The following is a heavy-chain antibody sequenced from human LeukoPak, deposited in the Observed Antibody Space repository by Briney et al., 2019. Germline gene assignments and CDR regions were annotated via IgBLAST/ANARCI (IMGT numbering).Heavy chain of an antibody. CDR1: GYSFTSYW. CDR3: ARLGNCGGDCSLDAFDI. V-gene: IGHV5-51*01. D-gene: IGHD2-21*02. Sequence: GESLKISCKGSGYSFTSYWIGWVRQMPGKGLEWMGIIYPGDSDTRYSPSFQGQVTISADKSISTAYLQWSSLKASDTAMYYCARLGNCGGDCSLDAFDIWGQGTMVTVSS. CDR2: IYPGDSDT. J-gene: IGHJ3*02.